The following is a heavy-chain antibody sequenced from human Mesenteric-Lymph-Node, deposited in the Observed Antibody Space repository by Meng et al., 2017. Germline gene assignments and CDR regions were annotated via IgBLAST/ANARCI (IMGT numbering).Heavy chain of an antibody. J-gene: IGHJ4*02. V-gene: IGHV3-23*01. CDR3: ATSHYGAALYFDY. CDR1: GFTFSSYA. D-gene: IGHD4-11*01. Sequence: GESLKLSCAASGFTFSSYAMIWVRQAPGKGLEWVSAISGSGGSSYYADSVKGRFTISRDTSKNTLYLQMNSLRAEYTAVYYCATSHYGAALYFDYWGQGTLVTVSS. CDR2: ISGSGGSS.